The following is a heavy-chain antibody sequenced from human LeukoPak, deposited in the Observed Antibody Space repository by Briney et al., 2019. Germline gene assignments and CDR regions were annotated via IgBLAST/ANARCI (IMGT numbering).Heavy chain of an antibody. CDR2: ISYDGSNK. Sequence: GGSLRLSCAASGFTFSSYGMHWVGQAPGKGLEWVAVISYDGSNKYYADSVKGRFTISRDNSKNTLYLQMKSLRAEDTAVYYCAKDSMEWLLLSGSPYYYYGMDVWGQGTTVTVSS. J-gene: IGHJ6*02. D-gene: IGHD3-3*01. V-gene: IGHV3-30*18. CDR3: AKDSMEWLLLSGSPYYYYGMDV. CDR1: GFTFSSYG.